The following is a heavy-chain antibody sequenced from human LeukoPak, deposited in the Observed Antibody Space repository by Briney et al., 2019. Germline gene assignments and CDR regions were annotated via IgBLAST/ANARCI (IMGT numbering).Heavy chain of an antibody. CDR2: IKQDGSEK. CDR1: GFTISTHW. D-gene: IGHD3-3*01. J-gene: IGHJ4*02. Sequence: GGSLRLSCAASGFTISTHWMSWVRQAPGKGLEWVANIKQDGSEKYYVDSVKGRFTISRDNAEKSLYLQMNSLRAEDTAVYYCARVSNKLRFLEWLSTFDYWGQGTLVTVSS. CDR3: ARVSNKLRFLEWLSTFDY. V-gene: IGHV3-7*01.